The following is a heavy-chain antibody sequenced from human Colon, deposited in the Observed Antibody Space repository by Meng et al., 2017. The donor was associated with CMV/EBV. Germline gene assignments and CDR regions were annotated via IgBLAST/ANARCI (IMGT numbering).Heavy chain of an antibody. CDR1: GGSISGHY. J-gene: IGHJ1*01. Sequence: LLLRGPVLVTPSATRSLTCTVSGGSISGHYWTRIREPAGEGLQWFGRIYSNGRIDENYSLRSRVTISVDTSKNQLSLRLTSVTAADTAVYYCGRAGARGVPIDVWGRGTLVTVSS. D-gene: IGHD3-10*01. V-gene: IGHV4-4*07. CDR3: GRAGARGVPIDV. CDR2: IYSNGRI.